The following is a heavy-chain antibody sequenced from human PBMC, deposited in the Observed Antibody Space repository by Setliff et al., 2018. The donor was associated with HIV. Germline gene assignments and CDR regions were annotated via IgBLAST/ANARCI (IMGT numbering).Heavy chain of an antibody. CDR2: ISYDGSRT. V-gene: IGHV3-30*01. CDR3: ASGHLKVGDAFHI. CDR1: GFTFSTFA. D-gene: IGHD1-26*01. J-gene: IGHJ3*02. Sequence: PGGSLRLSCVASGFTFSTFAMHWVRQAPGKGLEWVSVISYDGSRTYYADSVRGRFIISRDNSKSTVYLEMNSLTFDDTAMYYCASGHLKVGDAFHIWGQGTMVTVS.